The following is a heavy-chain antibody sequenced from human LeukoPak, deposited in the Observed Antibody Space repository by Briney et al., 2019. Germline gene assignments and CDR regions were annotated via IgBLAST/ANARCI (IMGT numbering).Heavy chain of an antibody. CDR2: IYRRGST. CDR3: ARQSFAPFQVGPETPIES. D-gene: IGHD1-26*01. Sequence: SETLSLTCTVSGGSISSYYWSWIRQPPGKGLEWIGYIYRRGSTYYNPSLKSRVTISLDTSNNQFSLKMTSVTAADTAVYYCARQSFAPFQVGPETPIESWGQGTPVTVSS. CDR1: GGSISSYY. J-gene: IGHJ4*02. V-gene: IGHV4-59*08.